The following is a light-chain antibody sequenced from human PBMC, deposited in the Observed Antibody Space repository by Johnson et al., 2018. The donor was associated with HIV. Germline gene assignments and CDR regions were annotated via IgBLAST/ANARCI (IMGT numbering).Light chain of an antibody. Sequence: QSVLTQPPSMSAAQGQKVTISCSGSSSNIGNNYVSWYQQLPGTAPKLLIYDNNKRPSGIPDRFSGSKSGTSATLGITGLQTGDEADYYCGTWDSSLSARYVFGTGTKVSGL. J-gene: IGLJ1*01. CDR2: DNN. CDR1: SSNIGNNY. V-gene: IGLV1-51*01. CDR3: GTWDSSLSARYV.